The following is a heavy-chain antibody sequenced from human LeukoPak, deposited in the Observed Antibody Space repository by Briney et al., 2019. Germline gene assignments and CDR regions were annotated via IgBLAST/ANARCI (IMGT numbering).Heavy chain of an antibody. CDR3: ARGLYCSSTSCYRFDP. CDR2: INPNSGAT. CDR1: GYTFTSHY. J-gene: IGHJ5*02. V-gene: IGHV1-2*02. Sequence: ASVKVSCKASGYTFTSHYMHWVRQAPGQGLEWMGWINPNSGATNYAQKFQGRVTMTRDTSISTAYMELSRLRSDDTAVYYCARGLYCSSTSCYRFDPWGQGTLVTVSS. D-gene: IGHD2-2*01.